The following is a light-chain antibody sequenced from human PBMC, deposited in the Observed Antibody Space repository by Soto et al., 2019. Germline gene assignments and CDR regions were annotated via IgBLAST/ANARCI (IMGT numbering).Light chain of an antibody. CDR2: GAS. V-gene: IGKV1-12*01. CDR1: QGISRW. Sequence: DIQMTQSPSFVSASVGDRVTITCRASQGISRWLARYQQRPGKAPQLLIYGASSLQSGVPSRFIGSGSGTDFTLTISSLQPEDFATYYCQQANSFPLTFGQGTRLEIK. J-gene: IGKJ5*01. CDR3: QQANSFPLT.